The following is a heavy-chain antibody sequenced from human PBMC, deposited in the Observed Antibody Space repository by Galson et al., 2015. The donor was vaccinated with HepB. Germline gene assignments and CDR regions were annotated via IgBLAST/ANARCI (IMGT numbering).Heavy chain of an antibody. Sequence: SLRLSCAASGFTFSSYAMSWVRQAPGKGLEWVSAISGSGGSTYYADSVKGRFTISRDNSKNTLYLQMNSLRAEDTAVYYCAKDPGDYVWGSYRRNPHDYWGQGTLVTVSS. CDR1: GFTFSSYA. V-gene: IGHV3-23*01. J-gene: IGHJ4*02. CDR3: AKDPGDYVWGSYRRNPHDY. CDR2: ISGSGGST. D-gene: IGHD3-16*02.